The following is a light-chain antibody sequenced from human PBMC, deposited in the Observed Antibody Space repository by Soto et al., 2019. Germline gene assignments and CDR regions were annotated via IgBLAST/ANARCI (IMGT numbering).Light chain of an antibody. J-gene: IGLJ3*02. V-gene: IGLV1-51*01. CDR1: RSNIGNNY. Sequence: QSVLTQPPSVSAAPGQKVTVSCSGSRSNIGNNYVSWYQHLPGTAPKLLIYDNDKRPSGIPDRFSASKSGTSATLGITGLQTGDEDDYYCEAWDSSLSAGVFGGGTKVTV. CDR2: DND. CDR3: EAWDSSLSAGV.